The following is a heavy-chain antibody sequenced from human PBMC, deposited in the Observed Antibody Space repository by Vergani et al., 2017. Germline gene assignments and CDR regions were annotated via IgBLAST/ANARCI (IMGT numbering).Heavy chain of an antibody. J-gene: IGHJ6*02. D-gene: IGHD6-13*01. CDR3: AREGVAAPPYYYYGMDV. CDR1: GFTFSSYE. Sequence: EVQLVESGGGLVQPGGSLRLSCAASGFTFSSYEMNWVRQAPGKGLEWVSYISSSCSTIYYADSVKGRFTISRDNAKNSLYLQMNSLRAEDTAVYYCAREGVAAPPYYYYGMDVWGQGTTVTVSS. V-gene: IGHV3-48*03. CDR2: ISSSCSTI.